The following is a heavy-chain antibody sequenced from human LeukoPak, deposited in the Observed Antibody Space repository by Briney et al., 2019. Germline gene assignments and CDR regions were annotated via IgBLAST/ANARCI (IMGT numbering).Heavy chain of an antibody. CDR1: GYSISSGYY. CDR3: ARDGVITAVAGGGLDF. Sequence: PSETLSLTCAVSGYSISSGYYWGWIRQPPGKGLEWIGSIYHSGSTYYNPSLKSRVTISVDTSKNQFSLKLSSVTAADTAVYYCARDGVITAVAGGGLDFWGQGTLVTVSS. CDR2: IYHSGST. V-gene: IGHV4-38-2*02. J-gene: IGHJ4*02. D-gene: IGHD6-19*01.